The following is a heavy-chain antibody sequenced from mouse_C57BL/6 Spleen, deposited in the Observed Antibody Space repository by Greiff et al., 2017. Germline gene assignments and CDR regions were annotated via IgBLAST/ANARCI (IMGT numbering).Heavy chain of an antibody. Sequence: QVQLQQPGAELVKPGASVKLSCKASGYTFTSYWMHWVKQRPGQGLEWIGMIHPNSGSTNYNEKFKSKATLTVDKSSSTAYMQLSSLTSEDSAVYYCARESYGSRRGYFDVWGTGTTVTVSS. CDR3: ARESYGSRRGYFDV. CDR1: GYTFTSYW. CDR2: IHPNSGST. V-gene: IGHV1-64*01. D-gene: IGHD1-1*01. J-gene: IGHJ1*03.